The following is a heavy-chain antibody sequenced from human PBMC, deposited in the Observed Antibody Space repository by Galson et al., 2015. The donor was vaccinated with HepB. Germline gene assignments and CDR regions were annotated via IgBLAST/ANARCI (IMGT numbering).Heavy chain of an antibody. J-gene: IGHJ3*02. V-gene: IGHV4-61*02. D-gene: IGHD3-3*01. CDR2: IYTSGST. CDR3: ARAITIFGVVIINHAFDI. Sequence: TLSLTCTVSGGSISSGSYYWRWIRQPAGKGLEWIGRIYTSGSTNYNPSLKSRVTMSVDTSKNQFSLKLSSVTAADTAVYYCARAITIFGVVIINHAFDIWGQGTMVTVSS. CDR1: GGSISSGSYY.